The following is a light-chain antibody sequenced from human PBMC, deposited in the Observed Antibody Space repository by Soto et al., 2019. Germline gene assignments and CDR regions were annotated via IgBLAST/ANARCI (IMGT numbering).Light chain of an antibody. V-gene: IGKV1-9*01. J-gene: IGKJ5*01. CDR2: TAS. CDR1: QGISNY. CDR3: QQRHSYPIT. Sequence: DIQLTQSPSFLSASVGDRVTITCRASQGISNYLAWYHQKPGKAPKLLIHTASTLQSGVPSRFSGSGSGTEFTLTIISLQPEDFATYYCQQRHSYPITFGQGTRLETK.